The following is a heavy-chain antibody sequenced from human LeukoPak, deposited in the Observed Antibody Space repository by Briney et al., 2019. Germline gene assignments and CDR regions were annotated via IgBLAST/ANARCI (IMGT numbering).Heavy chain of an antibody. CDR3: AKEVTRGYYYDSSGLDY. CDR1: GFTFSSYA. Sequence: GGSLRLSCAASGFTFSSYAMGWVRQAPGKGLEWVSAISGSGGSTYYADSVKGRFTISRDNSKNTLYLQMNSLRAEDTAVYYCAKEVTRGYYYDSSGLDYWGQGTLVTVSS. V-gene: IGHV3-23*01. D-gene: IGHD3-22*01. J-gene: IGHJ4*02. CDR2: ISGSGGST.